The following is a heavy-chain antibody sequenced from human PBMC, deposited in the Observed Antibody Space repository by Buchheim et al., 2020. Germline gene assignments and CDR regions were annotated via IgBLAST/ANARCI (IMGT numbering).Heavy chain of an antibody. J-gene: IGHJ6*02. V-gene: IGHV3-7*01. CDR1: GFTFSSHW. CDR2: IKPDGSEK. CDR3: ARRMVGMPTRTMDV. Sequence: EVQLVESGGGLVQPGGSLRLSCAASGFTFSSHWMTWVRQAPGKGLEWVANIKPDGSEKYYVDSVEGRFTISRDYAKNSLFLQMNSLRADDTAVYYCARRMVGMPTRTMDVWGQGTT. D-gene: IGHD5-24*01.